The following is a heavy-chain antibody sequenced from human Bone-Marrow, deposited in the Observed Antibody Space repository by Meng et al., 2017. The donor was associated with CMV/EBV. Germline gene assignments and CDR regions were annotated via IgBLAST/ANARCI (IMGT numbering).Heavy chain of an antibody. CDR3: ARDRAYCSSTSCYFFYYGMDD. V-gene: IGHV3-53*01. J-gene: IGHJ6*02. CDR1: GFTVSSNY. D-gene: IGHD2-2*01. Sequence: GESLKISCAASGFTVSSNYMSWVRQAPGKGLEWVSVIYSGGSTYYADSVKGRFTISRDNSKNTLYLQMNSLRAEDTAVYYCARDRAYCSSTSCYFFYYGMDDWGQGTTVTVSS. CDR2: IYSGGST.